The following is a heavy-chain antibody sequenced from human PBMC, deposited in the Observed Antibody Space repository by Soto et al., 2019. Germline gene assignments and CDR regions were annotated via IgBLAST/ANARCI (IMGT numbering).Heavy chain of an antibody. Sequence: PSETLSLTCTVPGGSISSGGYYWSWIRQHPGKGLEWIGYIYYSGSTYYNPSLKSRVTISVDTSKNQFSLKLSSVTAADTAVYYCARGAVVAATSFDYWGQGTLVTVSS. CDR1: GGSISSGGYY. V-gene: IGHV4-31*03. J-gene: IGHJ4*02. CDR3: ARGAVVAATSFDY. D-gene: IGHD2-15*01. CDR2: IYYSGST.